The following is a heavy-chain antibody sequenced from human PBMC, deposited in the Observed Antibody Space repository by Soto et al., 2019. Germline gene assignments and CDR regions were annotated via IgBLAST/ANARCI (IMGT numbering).Heavy chain of an antibody. J-gene: IGHJ4*02. CDR2: ISAYNGNT. V-gene: IGHV1-18*01. D-gene: IGHD5-12*01. CDR3: AAGSGYDFYFDY. Sequence: QVQLVQSGAEVKKPGASVKVSCKASGYTFTSYGVTWVRQAPGQGLEWMGWISAYNGNTNYAQHLQGRVTMTTDTSTNTPYMELRSLRSDDTAVYYCAAGSGYDFYFDYWGQGTLVTVSS. CDR1: GYTFTSYG.